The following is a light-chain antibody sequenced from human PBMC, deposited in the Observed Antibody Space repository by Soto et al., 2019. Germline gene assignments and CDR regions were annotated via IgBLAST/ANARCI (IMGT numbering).Light chain of an antibody. CDR3: SSYTSSSLYV. V-gene: IGLV2-14*01. Sequence: QSALTQPASVSGSPGQSITISCTGTSSDVGGYNYVSWYQHHPGKAPKLMIYEVHNRPSGVSNRFSGSKSGNTASLTISGLQAEDEADHYCSSYTSSSLYVFGTGTKLTVL. CDR1: SSDVGGYNY. CDR2: EVH. J-gene: IGLJ1*01.